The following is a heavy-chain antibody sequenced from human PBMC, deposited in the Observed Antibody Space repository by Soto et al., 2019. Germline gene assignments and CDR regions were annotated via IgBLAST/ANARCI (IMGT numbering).Heavy chain of an antibody. D-gene: IGHD4-4*01. CDR3: ARLGVTTSVYYYTMDV. CDR2: ISAYNGNT. CDR1: GFGLINYG. V-gene: IGHV1-18*04. Sequence: ASVKVSSKASGFGLINYGFTWVRQAPGQGLEWMGWISAYNGNTIYAQNLQGRLTMTRDTSTSTAYMELRSLRSDDTAVYYCARLGVTTSVYYYTMDVWGQGTTVTVSS. J-gene: IGHJ6*02.